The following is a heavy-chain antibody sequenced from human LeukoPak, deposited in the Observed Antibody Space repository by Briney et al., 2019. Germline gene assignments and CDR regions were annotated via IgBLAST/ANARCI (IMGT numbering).Heavy chain of an antibody. J-gene: IGHJ4*02. CDR1: GFTFSSYA. CDR3: ARDPTLGPTRSYYFDY. V-gene: IGHV3-30*01. Sequence: QPGGSLRLSCAASGFTFSSYAMHWVRQAPGKGLEWVAVISYDGSNKYYADSVKGRFTISRDNSKNTLYLQMNSLRAEDTAVYYCARDPTLGPTRSYYFDYWGQGTLVTVSS. D-gene: IGHD2-15*01. CDR2: ISYDGSNK.